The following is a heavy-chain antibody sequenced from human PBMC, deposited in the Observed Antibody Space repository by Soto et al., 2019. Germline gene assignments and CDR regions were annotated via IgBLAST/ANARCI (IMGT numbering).Heavy chain of an antibody. J-gene: IGHJ6*02. Sequence: GGSLRLSCAASGFTFSGYYMSWIRQAPGKGLEWVSYISSSSSYTNYADSAKGRFTISRDNAKNSLYLQMNSLRAEDTAVYYCARAPSRPYGMDVWGQGTTVTVSS. V-gene: IGHV3-11*05. CDR1: GFTFSGYY. CDR2: ISSSSSYT. CDR3: ARAPSRPYGMDV.